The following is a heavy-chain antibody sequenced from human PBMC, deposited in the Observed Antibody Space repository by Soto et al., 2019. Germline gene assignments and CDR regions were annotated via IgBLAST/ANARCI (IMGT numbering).Heavy chain of an antibody. CDR3: AKDLYNYGYEYFDY. D-gene: IGHD5-18*01. Sequence: GSLRLSCAASGFTFSSYGMHWVRQAPGKGLEWVAVISYDGSNKYYTDSVKGRFTISRDNSKNTLYLQMNSLGAEDTAVYYCAKDLYNYGYEYFDYWGQGTVVTVSS. CDR2: ISYDGSNK. CDR1: GFTFSSYG. J-gene: IGHJ4*02. V-gene: IGHV3-30*18.